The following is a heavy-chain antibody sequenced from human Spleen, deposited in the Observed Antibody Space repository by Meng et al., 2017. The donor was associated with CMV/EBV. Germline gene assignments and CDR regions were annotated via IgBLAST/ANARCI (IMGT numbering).Heavy chain of an antibody. D-gene: IGHD2-2*01. CDR2: ISYDGSNK. CDR1: GFTFSSYA. V-gene: IGHV3-30*04. J-gene: IGHJ4*02. CDR3: ARDVGNIVVVPAAIESYFDY. Sequence: GESLKISCAASGFTFSSYAMHWVRQAPGKGLEWVAVISYDGSNKYYADSVKGRFTISRDNSKNTLYLQMNSLIAEYTAVYYFARDVGNIVVVPAAIESYFDYWGQGTLVTVSS.